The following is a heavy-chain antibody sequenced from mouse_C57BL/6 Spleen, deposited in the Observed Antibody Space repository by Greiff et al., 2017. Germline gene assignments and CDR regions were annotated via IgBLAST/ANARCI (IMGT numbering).Heavy chain of an antibody. J-gene: IGHJ2*01. V-gene: IGHV1-26*01. D-gene: IGHD1-1*01. Sequence: VQLQQSGPELVKPGASVKISCKASGYTFTDYCMNWVKQSPGKSLEWIGDINPNTGGTSYNQKFKGKATLTVDKSSSTAYMELRSLTSDDSAVYYYGRVSTVVASYYFDDWGQGTTVTVSS. CDR3: GRVSTVVASYYFDD. CDR2: INPNTGGT. CDR1: GYTFTDYC.